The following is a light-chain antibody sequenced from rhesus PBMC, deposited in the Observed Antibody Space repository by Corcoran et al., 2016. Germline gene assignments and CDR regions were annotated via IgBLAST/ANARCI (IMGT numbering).Light chain of an antibody. Sequence: DIQMTQSPSSLSASAGDTVTITCRASQGISNYLAWYQQKPGKAPKPLIYYASNLESGVPSRFSGSGSGTDFTLTISSLQPEDFAIYYCPQHNSYPRTFGQETKVEIK. J-gene: IGKJ1*01. CDR1: QGISNY. V-gene: IGKV1S3*01. CDR2: YAS. CDR3: PQHNSYPRT.